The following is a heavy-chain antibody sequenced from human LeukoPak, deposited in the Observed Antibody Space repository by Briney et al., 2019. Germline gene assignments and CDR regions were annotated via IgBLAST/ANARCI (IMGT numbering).Heavy chain of an antibody. V-gene: IGHV3-64*02. J-gene: IGHJ4*02. CDR1: GFTFSSSS. CDR2: ITGDGGST. CDR3: ARVGHNNYFDY. Sequence: GGSQRLSCAASGFTFSSSSMPWVRQAPGKGLEYVSAITGDGGSTYYADSVKGRFTISRDNSKNTLSLQMGSLRPEDMAVYFCARVGHNNYFDYWGQGTLVTVSS. D-gene: IGHD2-21*01.